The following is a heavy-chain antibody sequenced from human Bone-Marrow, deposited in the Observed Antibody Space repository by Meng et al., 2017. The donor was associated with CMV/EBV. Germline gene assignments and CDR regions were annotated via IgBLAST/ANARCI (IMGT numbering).Heavy chain of an antibody. CDR3: AKEAGPRKYFDY. CDR2: IRYDGSNK. V-gene: IGHV3-30*02. Sequence: QGRLVESGGGVVQPGGSLRLSCAASGFTFSSYGMHWVRQAPGKGLEWVAFIRYDGSNKYYADSVKGRFTISRDNSKNTLYLQMNSLRTEDTAVYYCAKEAGPRKYFDYWGQGTLVTVSS. CDR1: GFTFSSYG. D-gene: IGHD1-14*01. J-gene: IGHJ4*02.